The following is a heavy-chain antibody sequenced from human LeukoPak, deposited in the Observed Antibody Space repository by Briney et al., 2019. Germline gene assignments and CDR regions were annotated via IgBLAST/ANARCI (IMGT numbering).Heavy chain of an antibody. J-gene: IGHJ4*02. CDR3: ARDTVAAAGIDY. D-gene: IGHD6-13*01. V-gene: IGHV3-53*04. Sequence: ETLSLTCTVSGGSISSYYWSWVRQAPGKGLEWVSVIYGGGSTYYADSVKGRFTISTHNSKNTLYLQMNSLRAEDTAVYYCARDTVAAAGIDYWGQGTLVTVSS. CDR2: IYGGGST. CDR1: GGSISSYY.